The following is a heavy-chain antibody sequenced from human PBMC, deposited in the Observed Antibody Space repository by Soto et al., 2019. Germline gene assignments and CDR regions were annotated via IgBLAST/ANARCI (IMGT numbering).Heavy chain of an antibody. CDR1: GYTFTGYY. V-gene: IGHV1-2*02. Sequence: ASVKVSCKASGYTFTGYYMHWVRQAPGQGLEWMGWINPNSGGTNYAQKSQGRVTMTRDTSISTAYMELSRLRSDDTAVYYCASMITFGGVITVNAFDIWGQGTMVTVSS. D-gene: IGHD3-16*01. CDR3: ASMITFGGVITVNAFDI. J-gene: IGHJ3*02. CDR2: INPNSGGT.